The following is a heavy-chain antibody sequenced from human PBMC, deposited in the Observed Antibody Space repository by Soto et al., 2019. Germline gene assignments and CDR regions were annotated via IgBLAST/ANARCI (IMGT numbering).Heavy chain of an antibody. CDR2: ISGSGGST. Sequence: GASLRLSCAASGFTFSSYSMSWVRQAPGKGLEWVSAISGSGGSTYYADSVKGRFTISRDHSKNTLYLQMNSLRAEDTAVYYGAKDSRYSYGYWVPNWFDPWGQGTLVNVSS. CDR1: GFTFSSYS. D-gene: IGHD5-18*01. J-gene: IGHJ5*02. CDR3: AKDSRYSYGYWVPNWFDP. V-gene: IGHV3-23*01.